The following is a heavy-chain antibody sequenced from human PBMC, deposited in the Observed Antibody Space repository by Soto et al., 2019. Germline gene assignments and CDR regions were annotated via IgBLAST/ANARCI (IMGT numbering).Heavy chain of an antibody. D-gene: IGHD4-17*01. J-gene: IGHJ4*02. Sequence: ASVKVSCKASGYTFTSYAMHWVRQAPGQRLEWMGWINAGNGNTKYSQKFQGRVTITRDTSASTAYMELSSLRSEDTAVYYCARNPKVTTIYFDYWGQGTLVTVSS. CDR1: GYTFTSYA. V-gene: IGHV1-3*01. CDR3: ARNPKVTTIYFDY. CDR2: INAGNGNT.